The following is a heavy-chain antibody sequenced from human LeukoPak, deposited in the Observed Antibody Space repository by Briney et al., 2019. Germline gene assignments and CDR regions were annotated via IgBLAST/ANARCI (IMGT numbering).Heavy chain of an antibody. J-gene: IGHJ4*02. Sequence: PGGSLRLSCTASGFTFGDYAMSWVRQAPGKGLEWVDFIRSKAYGGTTEYAASVKGRFTISRDDSKSIAYLQMNSLKTEDTAVYYCTRVGYYYGSGSYYKRYFDYWGQGTLVTVSS. V-gene: IGHV3-49*04. D-gene: IGHD3-10*01. CDR1: GFTFGDYA. CDR2: IRSKAYGGTT. CDR3: TRVGYYYGSGSYYKRYFDY.